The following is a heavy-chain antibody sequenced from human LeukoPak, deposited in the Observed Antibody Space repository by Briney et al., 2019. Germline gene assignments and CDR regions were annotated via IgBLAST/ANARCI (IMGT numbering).Heavy chain of an antibody. J-gene: IGHJ4*02. CDR2: IYYSGST. CDR1: GGSISSGDYY. Sequence: SQTLSLTCTVSGGSISSGDYYRSWIRQPPGKGLEWIGYIYYSGSTYYNPSLKSRVTISVDTSKNQFSLKLSSVTTADTAVYYCARGAVPAAISLWGQGTLVTVSS. V-gene: IGHV4-30-4*01. D-gene: IGHD2-2*01. CDR3: ARGAVPAAISL.